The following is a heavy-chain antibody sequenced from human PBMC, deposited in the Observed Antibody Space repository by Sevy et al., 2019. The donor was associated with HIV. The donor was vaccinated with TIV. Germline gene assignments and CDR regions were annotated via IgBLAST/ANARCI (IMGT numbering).Heavy chain of an antibody. CDR1: GFTFSSYA. V-gene: IGHV3-23*01. D-gene: IGHD3-22*01. CDR2: ISGSGGST. Sequence: GGSLRLSCAASGFTFSSYAMSWVRQAPGKGLEWVSAISGSGGSTYYADSVKGRFTISRDNSKNTLYLQMNSLRAEDTAVYYCSKVAYDYDSSGREDEFDYWGQGTLVTVSS. J-gene: IGHJ4*02. CDR3: SKVAYDYDSSGREDEFDY.